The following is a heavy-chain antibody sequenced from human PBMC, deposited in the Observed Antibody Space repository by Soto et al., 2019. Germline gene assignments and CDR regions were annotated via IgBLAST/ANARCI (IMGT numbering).Heavy chain of an antibody. J-gene: IGHJ5*02. CDR2: FDPEDGET. CDR3: ATSPRWLAHVGSPNWFDP. Sequence: ASVKVSCKVSGYTLTELSMHWVRQAPGKGLEWMGGFDPEDGETIYAQKFQGRVTMTEDTSTDTAYMELSSLRSEDTAVYYCATSPRWLAHVGSPNWFDPWGQGTLVTVSS. V-gene: IGHV1-24*01. CDR1: GYTLTELS. D-gene: IGHD6-19*01.